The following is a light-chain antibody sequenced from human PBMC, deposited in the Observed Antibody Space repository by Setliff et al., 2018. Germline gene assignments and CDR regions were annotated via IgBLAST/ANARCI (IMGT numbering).Light chain of an antibody. Sequence: QSVLTQPRSVSGSPGQSVTISCTGASRDVGAYNYVSWYQQHPGKVPKLMIYDVTKRPSGVPDCFSGSKSGNTASLTVSGLQAEDEADYYCCSYTGFSYVFGSGTKVTVL. CDR1: SRDVGAYNY. CDR2: DVT. J-gene: IGLJ1*01. V-gene: IGLV2-11*01. CDR3: CSYTGFSYV.